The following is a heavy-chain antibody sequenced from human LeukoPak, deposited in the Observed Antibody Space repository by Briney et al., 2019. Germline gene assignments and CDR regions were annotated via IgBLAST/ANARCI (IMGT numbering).Heavy chain of an antibody. D-gene: IGHD6-6*01. J-gene: IGHJ3*02. Sequence: PSETLSLTCTVSGGSISSSSYYWGWIRQPPGKGLEWIGSIYYSGSTYYNPSLKSRVTISLDTSRNQFSLNLSSVTAADTAVYYCARHQKVPITARRVGRAFDIWGQGTMVTVSS. V-gene: IGHV4-39*01. CDR3: ARHQKVPITARRVGRAFDI. CDR1: GGSISSSSYY. CDR2: IYYSGST.